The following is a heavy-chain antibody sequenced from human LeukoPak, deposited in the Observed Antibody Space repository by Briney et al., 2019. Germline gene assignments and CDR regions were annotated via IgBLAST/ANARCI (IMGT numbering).Heavy chain of an antibody. V-gene: IGHV3-48*01. J-gene: IGHJ4*02. D-gene: IGHD3/OR15-3a*01. Sequence: GSLRLSCAASGFTFSSYSMNWVRQAAGKGLEWVSYITGSSSTINYADSVKGRFTISRDKAKNSLYLQMNSLRAEDTAVYYCARTGLGMYSFDSWGQGTLVTVSS. CDR2: ITGSSSTI. CDR3: ARTGLGMYSFDS. CDR1: GFTFSSYS.